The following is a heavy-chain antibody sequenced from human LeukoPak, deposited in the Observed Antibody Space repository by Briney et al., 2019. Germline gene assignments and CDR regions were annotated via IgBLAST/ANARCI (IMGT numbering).Heavy chain of an antibody. CDR2: ISPSNGNT. V-gene: IGHV1-18*04. CDR1: GYTFRSYS. CDR3: ARDSGWELQQFYFDH. D-gene: IGHD1-26*01. J-gene: IGHJ4*02. Sequence: ASVKVSCKASGYTFRSYSISWVRPAPGQGLEWMGWISPSNGNTNYAQKLQDRVTMTTDTSTRTVYMELRSLRSDDTAVYYCARDSGWELQQFYFDHWGQGTLVTVSS.